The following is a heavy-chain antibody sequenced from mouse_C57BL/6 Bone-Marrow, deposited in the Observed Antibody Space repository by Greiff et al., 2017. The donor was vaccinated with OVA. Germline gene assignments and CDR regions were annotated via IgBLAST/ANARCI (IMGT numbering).Heavy chain of an antibody. V-gene: IGHV1-64*01. CDR2: IHPNSGST. Sequence: QVQLKQSGAELVKPGASVKLSCKASGYTFTSYWMHWVKQRPGQGLEWIGMIHPNSGSTNYNEKFKSKATLTVDKSSSTAYMQLSSLTSEDSAVYYCARYPGWLLLDYWGQGTTLTVSS. D-gene: IGHD2-3*01. J-gene: IGHJ2*01. CDR1: GYTFTSYW. CDR3: ARYPGWLLLDY.